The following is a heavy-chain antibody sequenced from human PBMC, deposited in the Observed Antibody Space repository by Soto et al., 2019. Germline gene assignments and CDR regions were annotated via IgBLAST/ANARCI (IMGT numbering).Heavy chain of an antibody. CDR2: TIPISGTA. CDR3: ASSYGTSWYGDY. CDR1: GGTFNNYA. D-gene: IGHD6-13*01. V-gene: IGHV1-69*06. J-gene: IGHJ4*02. Sequence: QVQLVQSGAEVKKPGSSVKVSCKASGGTFNNYAVTWLRQAPGQGLEWMGGTIPISGTANYAQKFEGRVTITADTSTSTVYMELSRLRYEDTAVYYCASSYGTSWYGDYWGQGTLVTVSS.